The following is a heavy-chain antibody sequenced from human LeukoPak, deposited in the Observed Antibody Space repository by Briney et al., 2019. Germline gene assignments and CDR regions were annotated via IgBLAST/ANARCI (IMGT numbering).Heavy chain of an antibody. D-gene: IGHD3-9*01. CDR2: ISWNSGSI. V-gene: IGHV3-9*01. Sequence: GGSLRLSCIASGFTFDDYAMHWVRQAPGKGLEWVSGISWNSGSIGYADSVKGRFTISRDNSKNTLYLQMNSLRAEDTAVYYCAKGRRYNILTGYYVSEVDPWGQGTLVTVSS. CDR3: AKGRRYNILTGYYVSEVDP. J-gene: IGHJ5*02. CDR1: GFTFDDYA.